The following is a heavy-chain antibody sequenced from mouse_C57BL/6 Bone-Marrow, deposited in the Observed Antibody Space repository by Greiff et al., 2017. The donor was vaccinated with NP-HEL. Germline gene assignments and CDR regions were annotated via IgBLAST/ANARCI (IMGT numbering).Heavy chain of an antibody. D-gene: IGHD1-1*01. Sequence: DVKLQESGPGLVKPSQSLSLTCSVTGYSITSGYYWNWIRQFPGNKLEWMGYISYDGSNNYNRSLKNRISITRDTSKNQFFLKLNSVTTEDTATYYCARGYYGSSWAWFAYWGQGTLVTVSA. CDR3: ARGYYGSSWAWFAY. CDR1: GYSITSGYY. V-gene: IGHV3-6*01. CDR2: ISYDGSN. J-gene: IGHJ3*01.